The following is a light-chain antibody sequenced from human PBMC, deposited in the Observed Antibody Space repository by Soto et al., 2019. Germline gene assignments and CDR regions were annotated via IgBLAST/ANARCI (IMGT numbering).Light chain of an antibody. CDR2: EGS. V-gene: IGLV2-23*01. Sequence: QSALTQPASVSGSPGQLITISCTGTSSDVGSYNLVSWYQHHPGKTPKLMIYEGSRRPSGVSNRFSASKSGNTASLTISGLQAEDEAEYYCCSYETSSTYVFGSGTKVTVL. J-gene: IGLJ1*01. CDR3: CSYETSSTYV. CDR1: SSDVGSYNL.